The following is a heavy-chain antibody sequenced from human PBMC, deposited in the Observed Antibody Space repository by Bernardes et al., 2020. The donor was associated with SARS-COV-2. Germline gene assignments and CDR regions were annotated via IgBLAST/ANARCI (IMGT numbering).Heavy chain of an antibody. V-gene: IGHV4-34*01. J-gene: IGHJ6*03. CDR2: INHSGST. CDR3: AREVTPSYCSSTSCYGGYYYYYMDV. CDR1: GGSFSGYY. D-gene: IGHD2-2*01. Sequence: ETLSLTCAVYGGSFSGYYWSWIRQPPGKGLEWIGEINHSGSTNYNPSLKSRVTISVDTSKNQFSLKLSSVTAADTAVYYCAREVTPSYCSSTSCYGGYYYYYMDVWGKGTTVTVSS.